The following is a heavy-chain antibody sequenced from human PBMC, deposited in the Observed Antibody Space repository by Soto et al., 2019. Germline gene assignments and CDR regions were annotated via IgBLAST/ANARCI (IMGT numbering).Heavy chain of an antibody. J-gene: IGHJ3*02. D-gene: IGHD2-8*01. Sequence: QLQLQESGPGLVKPSETLSLTCTVSGGSISSSSYYWGWIRQPPGKGLEWIGSIYYSGSTYYNPSLKSRVTISVDTSKNQFSLKLSSVTAADTAVYYCARPRGLYLDAFDIWGQGTMVTVFS. V-gene: IGHV4-39*01. CDR2: IYYSGST. CDR3: ARPRGLYLDAFDI. CDR1: GGSISSSSYY.